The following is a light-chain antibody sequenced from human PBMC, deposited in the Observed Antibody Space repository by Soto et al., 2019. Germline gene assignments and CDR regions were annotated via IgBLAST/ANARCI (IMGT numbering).Light chain of an antibody. Sequence: DIVMTQSPDSLAVSLGERATINCTSSQSVLSSSNNMNYLAWYQQKPGQPPVLLISWASTREFGLPDRFSGSGSGTHCTLTISNLQAEDVAVYYCPQYHSAPITFGQGTRLEIK. V-gene: IGKV4-1*01. CDR1: QSVLSSSNNMNY. CDR2: WAS. J-gene: IGKJ5*01. CDR3: PQYHSAPIT.